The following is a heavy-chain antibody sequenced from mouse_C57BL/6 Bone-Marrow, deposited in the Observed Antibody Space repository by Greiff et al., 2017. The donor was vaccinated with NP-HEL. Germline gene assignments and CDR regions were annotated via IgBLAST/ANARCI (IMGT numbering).Heavy chain of an antibody. D-gene: IGHD1-1*01. CDR3: TSHYYGISSYAMDY. V-gene: IGHV1-58*01. Sequence: EVQLQQSGAELVRPGSSVKMSCKTSGYTFTSYGINWVKQRPGQGLEWIGYIYIGNGYTEYNEKLKGKATLASDTSSSTAYMQISSLTSEDSAIFVGTSHYYGISSYAMDYWGQGTSVTVSS. CDR1: GYTFTSYG. CDR2: IYIGNGYT. J-gene: IGHJ4*01.